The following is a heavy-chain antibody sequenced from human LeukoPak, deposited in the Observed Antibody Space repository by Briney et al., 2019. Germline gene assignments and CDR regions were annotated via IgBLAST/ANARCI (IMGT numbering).Heavy chain of an antibody. CDR1: GGSISSYY. Sequence: SETLSLTCTVSGGSISSYYWSWIRQPPGKGLEWIGYIYYSGRTNYNPSLKSRVTISVDTSKNQLSLKLSSVTATDTAVYYCARGGRDGYTLYPFDYWGQGTLVTVSS. V-gene: IGHV4-59*08. CDR3: ARGGRDGYTLYPFDY. J-gene: IGHJ4*02. CDR2: IYYSGRT. D-gene: IGHD5-24*01.